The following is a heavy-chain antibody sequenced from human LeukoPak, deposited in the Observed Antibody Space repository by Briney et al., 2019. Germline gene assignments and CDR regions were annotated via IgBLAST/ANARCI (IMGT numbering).Heavy chain of an antibody. CDR2: IWYDGSNK. Sequence: PGRSLRLSCAASGFTFSSYGMRWVCQAPGKGLEWVAVIWYDGSNKYYADSVKGRFTISRDNSKNTLYLQMNSLRAEDTAVYYCARDLFGYCSGGSCYVDAFDIWGQGTMVTVSS. J-gene: IGHJ3*02. CDR3: ARDLFGYCSGGSCYVDAFDI. D-gene: IGHD2-15*01. CDR1: GFTFSSYG. V-gene: IGHV3-33*01.